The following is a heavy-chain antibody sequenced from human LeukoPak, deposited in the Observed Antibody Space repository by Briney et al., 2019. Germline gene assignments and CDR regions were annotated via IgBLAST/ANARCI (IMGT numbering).Heavy chain of an antibody. Sequence: SVKVSCTASGGTFSSYAISWVRQAPGQGLEWMGGIIPIFGTANYAQKFQGRVTITADESTSTAYMELSSLRSEDTAVYYCATFYGSGSSYLDYWGQGTLVTVSS. CDR3: ATFYGSGSSYLDY. CDR2: IIPIFGTA. D-gene: IGHD3-10*01. V-gene: IGHV1-69*13. CDR1: GGTFSSYA. J-gene: IGHJ4*02.